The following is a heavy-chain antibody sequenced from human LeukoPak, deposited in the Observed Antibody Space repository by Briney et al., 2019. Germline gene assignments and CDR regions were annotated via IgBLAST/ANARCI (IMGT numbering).Heavy chain of an antibody. Sequence: ASVKVSCKASGYTFTTYDMHWVRQASGQGLEWMGWVSPNSGKTAYAQKFQGRVTMTRDTSISTGYMELSSLRSEHTAVYYCVRGYFNWNYAGVGEYYYMGVWGKGTTVTVSS. CDR2: VSPNSGKT. D-gene: IGHD1-7*01. J-gene: IGHJ6*03. V-gene: IGHV1-8*02. CDR1: GYTFTTYD. CDR3: VRGYFNWNYAGVGEYYYMGV.